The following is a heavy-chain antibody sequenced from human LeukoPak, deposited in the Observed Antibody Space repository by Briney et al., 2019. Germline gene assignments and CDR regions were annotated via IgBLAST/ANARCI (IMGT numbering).Heavy chain of an antibody. CDR1: GGSISSGDYY. Sequence: PSETLSLTCTVSGGSISSGDYYWSWIRQPPGKGLEWIGEINHSGSTNYNPSLKSRVTISVDTSKNQFSLKLSSVTAADTAVYYCARDPWQQLGAFDIWGQGTMVTVSS. D-gene: IGHD6-13*01. CDR3: ARDPWQQLGAFDI. CDR2: INHSGST. J-gene: IGHJ3*02. V-gene: IGHV4-39*07.